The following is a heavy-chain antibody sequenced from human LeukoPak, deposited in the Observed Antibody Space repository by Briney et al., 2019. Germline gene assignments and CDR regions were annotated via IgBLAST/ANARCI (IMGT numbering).Heavy chain of an antibody. Sequence: SETLSLTCAVSGGSISSCNWWSWVRQPPGKGLEWIGEIYHSGSTNYNPSLKSRVTISVDKSKNQFSLKLSSVTAADTAVYYCARDLGDSSGFPFDYWGQGTLVTVSS. J-gene: IGHJ4*02. V-gene: IGHV4-4*02. CDR2: IYHSGST. CDR3: ARDLGDSSGFPFDY. D-gene: IGHD3-22*01. CDR1: GGSISSCNW.